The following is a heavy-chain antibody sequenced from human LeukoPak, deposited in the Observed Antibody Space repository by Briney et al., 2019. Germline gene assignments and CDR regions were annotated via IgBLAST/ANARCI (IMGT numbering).Heavy chain of an antibody. J-gene: IGHJ5*02. CDR2: INPSGGST. Sequence: ASVKVSCKASGYTFTGYYMHWVRQAPGQGLEWMGIINPSGGSTSYAQKFQGRVTMTRDTSTSTVYMELSSLRSEDTAVYYCARDLGLDDYDFWSGYYKNWFDPWGQGTLVTVSS. D-gene: IGHD3-3*01. CDR1: GYTFTGYY. CDR3: ARDLGLDDYDFWSGYYKNWFDP. V-gene: IGHV1-46*01.